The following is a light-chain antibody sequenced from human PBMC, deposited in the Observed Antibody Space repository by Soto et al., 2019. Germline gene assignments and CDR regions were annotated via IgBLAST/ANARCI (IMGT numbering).Light chain of an antibody. Sequence: EIVLTQSPGTLSLSPGERATLSCRASQSVGRNYLAWYQQTPGQAPRLLIHGASTRATGIPDRFSGSGSGTDFTLTLSRLEPEDSAVYYCQQYADSPLTFDQGTRLEIK. CDR1: QSVGRNY. CDR3: QQYADSPLT. V-gene: IGKV3-20*01. J-gene: IGKJ5*01. CDR2: GAS.